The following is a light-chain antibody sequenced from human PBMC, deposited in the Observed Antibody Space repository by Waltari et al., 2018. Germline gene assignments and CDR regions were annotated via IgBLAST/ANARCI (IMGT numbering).Light chain of an antibody. J-gene: IGKJ4*01. CDR2: DAS. CDR3: QQYDNLLLT. V-gene: IGKV1-33*01. Sequence: DIQMTQSPSPLSASVAHRVTITCQASQDISNYLNWYQQKPGKAPKLLIYDASNLETGVPSRFSGSGSGTDFTFTISSLQPEDIATYYCQQYDNLLLTFGGGTKVEIK. CDR1: QDISNY.